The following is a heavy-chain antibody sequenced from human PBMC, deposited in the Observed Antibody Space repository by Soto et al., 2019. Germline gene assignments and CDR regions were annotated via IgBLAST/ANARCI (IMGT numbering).Heavy chain of an antibody. CDR2: IRRKANSYTT. J-gene: IGHJ6*02. V-gene: IGHV3-72*01. CDR3: AMLGGGSERRSGMVV. D-gene: IGHD2-15*01. CDR1: GLIFSDYH. Sequence: EVPLVESGGGLVQPGGSLRLSCAASGLIFSDYHMDWVRQAPGKGLEWVGRIRRKANSYTTEYAASVKGRFTISREDAKNALDQQKNCRKSEDAAVYYSAMLGGGSERRSGMVVWGQGTTVTVSS.